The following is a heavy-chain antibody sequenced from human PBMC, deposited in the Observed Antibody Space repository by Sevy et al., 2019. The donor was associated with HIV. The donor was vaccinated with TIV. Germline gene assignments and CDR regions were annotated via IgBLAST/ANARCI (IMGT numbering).Heavy chain of an antibody. CDR2: IYWNDDR. Sequence: SGPTLAKPTQTLTLTCTFSGFSLSTTEVGVGWIRQPPGKALEWLALIYWNDDRRYSPSLKSRLTITKDTSKNQVVLTMTNMDPVDTATYYCAHTSYDTSGYYNHDAFDIWGQGTMVTVSS. D-gene: IGHD3-22*01. J-gene: IGHJ3*02. V-gene: IGHV2-5*01. CDR3: AHTSYDTSGYYNHDAFDI. CDR1: GFSLSTTEVG.